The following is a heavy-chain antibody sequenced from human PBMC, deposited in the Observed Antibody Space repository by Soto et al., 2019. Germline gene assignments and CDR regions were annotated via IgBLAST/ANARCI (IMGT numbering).Heavy chain of an antibody. CDR2: FSGTTSST. CDR1: VFIFSSYA. J-gene: IGHJ4*02. D-gene: IGHD1-26*01. V-gene: IGHV3-23*01. CDR3: AKGKKWALPFEY. Sequence: VGSLRLSCASSVFIFSSYAMSCVRQAPGKGLEWVSAFSGTTSSTYYADSVKGRFTISRDNSKNTLYLQMNSLKAEDTAVYYCAKGKKWALPFEYWGQGALVTVSS.